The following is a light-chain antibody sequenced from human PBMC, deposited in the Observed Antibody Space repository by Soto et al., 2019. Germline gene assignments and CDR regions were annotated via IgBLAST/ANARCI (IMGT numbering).Light chain of an antibody. CDR1: SSNIGNNY. CDR2: DNN. V-gene: IGLV1-51*01. Sequence: QSVLTQPPSVSAAPGQKVTISCSGSSSNIGNNYVSWYQQLPGTAPKLLIYDNNNRPSGIPDRFSGSKSGTSGTLGITGLQTGDEADYYCGTWDNSLSAVVFGGGTKLTVL. J-gene: IGLJ3*02. CDR3: GTWDNSLSAVV.